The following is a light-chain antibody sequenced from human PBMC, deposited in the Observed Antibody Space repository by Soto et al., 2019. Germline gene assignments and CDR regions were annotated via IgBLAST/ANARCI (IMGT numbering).Light chain of an antibody. CDR2: EVT. V-gene: IGLV2-8*01. J-gene: IGLJ1*01. CDR3: NSYVGSNNYV. CDR1: ASDIGRYTY. Sequence: QSALTQPPSASGSPGQSVTISCIGTASDIGRYTYVSWYQHHPGKAPKLIIYEVTKRPSGVPDRFSGSKSGNTASLTVSGLQADDEADYYCNSYVGSNNYVFGTGTKLTVL.